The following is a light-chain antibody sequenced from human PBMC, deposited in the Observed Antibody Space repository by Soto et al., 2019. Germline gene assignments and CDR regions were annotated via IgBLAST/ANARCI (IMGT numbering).Light chain of an antibody. Sequence: QSALTQPPSVSGSPGQSVTISCTGTSFDVGGYNYVSWYQQHPGKAPQVLMYEVSKRPSGVPDRFSGSKSGNTASLTVSGLQAEDEADYYCSAYAGSPYLYVFGSGTKVTVL. CDR2: EVS. CDR1: SFDVGGYNY. V-gene: IGLV2-8*01. CDR3: SAYAGSPYLYV. J-gene: IGLJ1*01.